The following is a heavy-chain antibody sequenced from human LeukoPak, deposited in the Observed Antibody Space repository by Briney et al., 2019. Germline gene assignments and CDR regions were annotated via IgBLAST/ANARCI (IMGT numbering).Heavy chain of an antibody. Sequence: SVKVSCKASGGTFSSYAISWVRQAPGQGLEWMGRIIPILGIANYAQKFQGRVTITADKSTSTAYMELSSLRSEDTAVYYCTNCGDYVATPELPFDPWGQGTLVTVSS. J-gene: IGHJ5*02. V-gene: IGHV1-69*04. CDR2: IIPILGIA. D-gene: IGHD4-17*01. CDR1: GGTFSSYA. CDR3: TNCGDYVATPELPFDP.